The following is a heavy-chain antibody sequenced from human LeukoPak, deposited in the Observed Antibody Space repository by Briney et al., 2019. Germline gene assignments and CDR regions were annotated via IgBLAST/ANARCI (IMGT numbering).Heavy chain of an antibody. CDR1: GYTLKDYF. D-gene: IGHD4-11*01. Sequence: ASVKVSCMASGYTLKDYFIYWVRQAPGQGLEWMGWINPYSGGTDSAENFQGRVTLSRDTSANTAYMELSGLTSDDTAVYYCARAALHSLSDYYFYMDVWGEGTTVTVS. CDR3: ARAALHSLSDYYFYMDV. CDR2: INPYSGGT. V-gene: IGHV1-2*02. J-gene: IGHJ6*03.